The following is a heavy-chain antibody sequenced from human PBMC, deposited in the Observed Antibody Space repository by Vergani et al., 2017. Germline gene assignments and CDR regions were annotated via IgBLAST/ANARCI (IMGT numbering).Heavy chain of an antibody. CDR1: GFTFSSYG. J-gene: IGHJ4*02. CDR3: ARGEDYYDSSGYYYGGQEAFDY. Sequence: QVQLVESGGGVVQPGRSLRLSCAASGFTFSSYGMHWVRQAPGKGLEWVAVIWYDGSNKYYADSVKGRFTISRDNSKNTLYLQMNSLGAEDPAVYYGARGEDYYDSSGYYYGGQEAFDYWGQGTLVTVSS. D-gene: IGHD3-22*01. V-gene: IGHV3-33*08. CDR2: IWYDGSNK.